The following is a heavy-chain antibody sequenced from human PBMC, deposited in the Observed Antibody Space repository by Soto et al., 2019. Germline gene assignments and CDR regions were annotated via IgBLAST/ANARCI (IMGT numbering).Heavy chain of an antibody. D-gene: IGHD2-21*01. Sequence: GGSLRLSCAASGFTSRNYAMNWVRQAPGKGLEWVSLITASNSDTYYTDSVKGRFTISTDYSKNTLYLQMSHLRAEDTAIYYCAKAMTIPYFESWGQGXLVTVYS. V-gene: IGHV3-23*01. CDR1: GFTSRNYA. J-gene: IGHJ4*02. CDR3: AKAMTIPYFES. CDR2: ITASNSDT.